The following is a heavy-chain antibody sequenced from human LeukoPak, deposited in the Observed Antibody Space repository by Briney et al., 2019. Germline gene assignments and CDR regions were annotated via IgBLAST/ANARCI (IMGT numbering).Heavy chain of an antibody. CDR1: GYTFTSYG. CDR2: ISAYNGNT. Sequence: ASVKVSCKASGYTFTSYGISWVRQAPGQGLEWMGWISAYNGNTNYAQKLQGRVTMTTDTSTSTAHMELRSLRSDDTAVYYCARRSKTLATFDYWGQGTLVTVSS. CDR3: ARRSKTLATFDY. J-gene: IGHJ4*02. V-gene: IGHV1-18*01. D-gene: IGHD5/OR15-5a*01.